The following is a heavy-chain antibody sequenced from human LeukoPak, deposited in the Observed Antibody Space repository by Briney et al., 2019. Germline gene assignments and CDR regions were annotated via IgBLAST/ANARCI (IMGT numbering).Heavy chain of an antibody. CDR1: GFTFSNSW. V-gene: IGHV3-7*01. CDR3: ARVMGYSSRWSQGRFDY. D-gene: IGHD6-13*01. J-gene: IGHJ4*02. Sequence: GGSLRLSCTASGFTFSNSWMTWVRQAPGKGLEWVANLKQDGSEKYYVDSVKGRFTISRDNAKNSLYLQMNSLRAEDTAVYYCARVMGYSSRWSQGRFDYWGQGTLVTVSS. CDR2: LKQDGSEK.